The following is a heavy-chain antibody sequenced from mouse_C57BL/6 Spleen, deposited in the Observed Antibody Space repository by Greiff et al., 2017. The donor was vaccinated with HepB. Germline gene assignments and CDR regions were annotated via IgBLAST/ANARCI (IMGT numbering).Heavy chain of an antibody. CDR1: GYTFTSYW. V-gene: IGHV1-69*01. CDR3: ARRGTYYGNFMDY. Sequence: QVQLQQPGAELVMPGASVKLSCKASGYTFTSYWMHWVKQRPGQGLEWIGEIDPSDSYTNYNQKFKGKSTLTVDKSSSTAYMQLSSLTSEDSAVYYCARRGTYYGNFMDYWGQGTSVTVSS. J-gene: IGHJ4*01. CDR2: IDPSDSYT. D-gene: IGHD2-10*01.